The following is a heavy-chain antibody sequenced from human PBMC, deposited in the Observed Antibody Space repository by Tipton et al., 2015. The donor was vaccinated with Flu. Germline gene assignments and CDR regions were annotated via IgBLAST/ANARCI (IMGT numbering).Heavy chain of an antibody. CDR2: MYVSGST. Sequence: TLSLTCTVSGGSMSSFFWTWTRQPAGKGLDGIGLMYVSGSTKYNPSLKSRVTMSVDTSKNQFSLKLSSVTAADTAVYYCARGSGSGTDVTFYFWGQGTLVTVSS. D-gene: IGHD3-10*01. V-gene: IGHV4-4*07. CDR3: ARGSGSGTDVTFYF. CDR1: GGSMSSFF. J-gene: IGHJ4*02.